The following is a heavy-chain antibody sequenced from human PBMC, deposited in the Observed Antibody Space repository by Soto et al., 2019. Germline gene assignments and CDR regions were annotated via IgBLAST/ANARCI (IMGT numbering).Heavy chain of an antibody. CDR3: ARGHYDFWSGYYGYYYYGMDV. J-gene: IGHJ6*02. D-gene: IGHD3-3*01. CDR2: ISSSSSYV. V-gene: IGHV3-21*01. CDR1: GFTFSSYS. Sequence: GGSLRLSCAASGFTFSSYSMNWVRQAPGKGLEWVSSISSSSSYVYYADSVKGRFTISRDNAKNSLYLQMNSLRAEDTAVYYCARGHYDFWSGYYGYYYYGMDVWGQGTTVTVSS.